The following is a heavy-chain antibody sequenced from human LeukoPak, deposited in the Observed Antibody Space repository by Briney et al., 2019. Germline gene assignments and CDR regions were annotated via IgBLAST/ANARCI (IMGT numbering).Heavy chain of an antibody. Sequence: SATLSLTCTVYGGSISSSSHFWGWIRQPPGKGLEWIGSIYYSGSTYYNPSLESRVTISVDTSKNQFSLKVASVTAADTAVYYCARRGGPSGTYYFDSWGQGTLVTVSS. J-gene: IGHJ4*02. CDR2: IYYSGST. CDR1: GGSISSSSHF. V-gene: IGHV4-39*01. D-gene: IGHD1-26*01. CDR3: ARRGGPSGTYYFDS.